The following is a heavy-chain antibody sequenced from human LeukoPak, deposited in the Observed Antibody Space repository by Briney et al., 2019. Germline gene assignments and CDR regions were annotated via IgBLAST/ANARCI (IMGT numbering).Heavy chain of an antibody. CDR3: ARGLRTAAGLDY. Sequence: PGGSVRLSCAVSGFTFSRYWMNWVRQAPGKGLEWLANINEDGSEKHYVDSVEGRFAVSRDNGENSVFLQMNSLKVEDAAVYYCARGLRTAAGLDYWGQGTLVIASS. D-gene: IGHD6-13*01. CDR2: INEDGSEK. J-gene: IGHJ4*02. V-gene: IGHV3-7*04. CDR1: GFTFSRYW.